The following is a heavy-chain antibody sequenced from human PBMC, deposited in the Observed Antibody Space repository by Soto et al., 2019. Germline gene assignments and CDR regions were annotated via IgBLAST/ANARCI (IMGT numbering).Heavy chain of an antibody. CDR1: GFTFSSYA. Sequence: GGSLRLSCAASGFTFSSYAMSWVRQAPGKGLEWVSAISGSGGSTYYADSVKGRFTISRDNSKNTLYLQMNSLRAEDTAVYYCAKDLRPTIFGVVIIYNDVRGKGTTVTVSS. D-gene: IGHD3-3*01. CDR2: ISGSGGST. V-gene: IGHV3-23*01. J-gene: IGHJ6*04. CDR3: AKDLRPTIFGVVIIYNDV.